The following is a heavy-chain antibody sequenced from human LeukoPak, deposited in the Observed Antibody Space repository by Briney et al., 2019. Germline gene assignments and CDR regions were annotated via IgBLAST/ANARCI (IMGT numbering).Heavy chain of an antibody. Sequence: PSETLSLTRTVSGDSISSYYWSWIRQPPGKGLEWMGEIYHSGSANYNPSLKSRVTISVDKSKNQFSLRLGSVTAADTAVYYCASAGHDGIGYKVCWGQGTLVTVSS. D-gene: IGHD3-22*01. CDR3: ASAGHDGIGYKVC. J-gene: IGHJ4*02. CDR2: IYHSGSA. CDR1: GDSISSYY. V-gene: IGHV4-59*12.